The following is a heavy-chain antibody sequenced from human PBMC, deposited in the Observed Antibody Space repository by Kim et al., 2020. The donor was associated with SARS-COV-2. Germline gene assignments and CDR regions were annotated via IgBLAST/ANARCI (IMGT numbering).Heavy chain of an antibody. CDR3: ARGGWLQLLSLFDY. V-gene: IGHV3-30*04. Sequence: GGSLRLSCAASGFTFSSYAMHWVRQAPGKGLEWVAVISYDGNNKYYADSVKGRFTISRDNSKDTLFLQMNSLRTEDTAVYYCARGGWLQLLSLFDYWGQGTLVTVSS. D-gene: IGHD2-2*01. CDR2: ISYDGNNK. J-gene: IGHJ4*02. CDR1: GFTFSSYA.